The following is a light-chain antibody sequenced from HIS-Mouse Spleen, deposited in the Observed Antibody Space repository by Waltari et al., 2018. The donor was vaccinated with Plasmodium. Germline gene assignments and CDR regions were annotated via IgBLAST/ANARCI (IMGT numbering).Light chain of an antibody. CDR3: QQYNNWSFT. CDR2: GAS. Sequence: EIVMTQSPATLSVSPGERATLSCRASQSVSSNLAWYQQKPGQAPRLLIYGASSRATGIPARFSGSGSGTGFTLTNSSLQSEDFAVYYCQQYNNWSFTFGPGTKVDIK. V-gene: IGKV3-15*01. CDR1: QSVSSN. J-gene: IGKJ3*01.